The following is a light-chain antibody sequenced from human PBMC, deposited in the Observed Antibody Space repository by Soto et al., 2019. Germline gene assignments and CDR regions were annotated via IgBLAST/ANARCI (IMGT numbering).Light chain of an antibody. J-gene: IGKJ1*01. CDR2: AAS. CDR3: QQSYSTTWT. V-gene: IGKV1-39*01. Sequence: DIQMTQSPSSLSASVGDRVTITCRASQGISTYLNWYQQKPGKAPKLLIYAASSLQSAVPSRFSGSGSETDFTLTISSLQPEDFATYSCQQSYSTTWTFGQGTKVDI. CDR1: QGISTY.